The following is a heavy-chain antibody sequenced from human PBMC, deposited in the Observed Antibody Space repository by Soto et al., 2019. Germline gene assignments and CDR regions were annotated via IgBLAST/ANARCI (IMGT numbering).Heavy chain of an antibody. V-gene: IGHV1-69*01. CDR3: AGGASRWYPYFFDS. CDR1: EGTFNSYA. Sequence: QAQVVQSGAEVRKPGSSVKLSCKASEGTFNSYAIAWVRQAPGQGLEWMGGINPYYNTLNYAQKFQDRVTITADDSTNAVYMELCSLRSDDTAVYFCAGGASRWYPYFFDSWAQGTLVTVSS. D-gene: IGHD6-13*01. J-gene: IGHJ4*02. CDR2: INPYYNTL.